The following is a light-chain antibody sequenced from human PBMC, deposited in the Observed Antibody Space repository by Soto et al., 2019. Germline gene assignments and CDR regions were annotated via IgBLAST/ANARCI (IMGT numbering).Light chain of an antibody. CDR1: SNDVGGYNY. V-gene: IGLV2-11*01. CDR3: AVWDESMTGWV. CDR2: DVS. J-gene: IGLJ3*02. Sequence: QSALTQPRSVSGSPGQSVTISCTGTSNDVGGYNYVSWYQQYPGKAPKVMIFDVSKRPSGVPDRFSGSKSGNTASLTISGLQAEDEADYYCAVWDESMTGWVFGGGTKLTVL.